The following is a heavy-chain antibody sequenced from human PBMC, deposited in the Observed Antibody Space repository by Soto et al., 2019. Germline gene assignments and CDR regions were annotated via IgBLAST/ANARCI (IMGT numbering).Heavy chain of an antibody. CDR3: ARGVEMATIMDY. D-gene: IGHD5-12*01. Sequence: PSETLSLTCSVSGDSVSSGDYYWSWIRQPPGKGLEWLGYIYYSGSTNYNPSLKSRVTISVDTSKNQFSLKLSSVTAADTAVYYCARGVEMATIMDYWGQGTLVTVSS. CDR2: IYYSGST. CDR1: GDSVSSGDYY. V-gene: IGHV4-61*08. J-gene: IGHJ4*02.